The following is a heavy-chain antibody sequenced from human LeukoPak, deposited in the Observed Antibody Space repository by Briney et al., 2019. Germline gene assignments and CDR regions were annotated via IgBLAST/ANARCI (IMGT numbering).Heavy chain of an antibody. J-gene: IGHJ4*02. D-gene: IGHD5-12*01. Sequence: PGRSLRLSCAASGFTFSSYSMNWVRQAPGKGLVWISRIEGDGRTRNYADSVKGRFTISRDNAKNTVYLQMNSLRAEDTAVYYCARDLRDYDHWGQGTLVTVSS. CDR1: GFTFSSYS. CDR2: IEGDGRTR. CDR3: ARDLRDYDH. V-gene: IGHV3-74*01.